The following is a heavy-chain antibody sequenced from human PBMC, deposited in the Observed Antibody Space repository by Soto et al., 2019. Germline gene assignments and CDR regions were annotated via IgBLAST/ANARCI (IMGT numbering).Heavy chain of an antibody. CDR1: GYIIKNYW. CDR2: IFPDDSDT. D-gene: IGHD3-16*01. V-gene: IGHV5-51*01. J-gene: IGHJ4*02. Sequence: GESLKISCNASGYIIKNYWIGWVRQMPGQGLEWMGIIFPDDSDTRYSPSFQGHVTISVDKSISTAYVQWSSLKASDSAIYYCFRGGVTSRTFDYWGQGTLVTVSS. CDR3: FRGGVTSRTFDY.